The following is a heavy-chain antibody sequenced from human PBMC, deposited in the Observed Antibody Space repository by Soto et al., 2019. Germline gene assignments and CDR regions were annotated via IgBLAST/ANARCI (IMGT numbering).Heavy chain of an antibody. CDR2: INTRSTTM. Sequence: GSLRLSGAASGFTLGSYSMNWVGQAPGKGLEWVSYINTRSTTMYYADSVKGRVTISRDNAKDSLYLQMNSLGAEDTAVYYCARDASRYFSHTGWFALDIRGPGTMVTVSS. D-gene: IGHD6-19*01. CDR1: GFTLGSYS. J-gene: IGHJ3*02. V-gene: IGHV3-48*01. CDR3: ARDASRYFSHTGWFALDI.